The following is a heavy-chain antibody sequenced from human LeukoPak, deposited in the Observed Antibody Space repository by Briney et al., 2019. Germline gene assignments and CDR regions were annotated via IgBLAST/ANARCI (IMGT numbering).Heavy chain of an antibody. CDR1: GFTFSSYA. J-gene: IGHJ4*02. V-gene: IGHV3-23*01. CDR2: ISGSGGST. CDR3: AGGGGYSYAHY. D-gene: IGHD5-18*01. Sequence: GGSLRLSCAASGFTFSSYAMSWVRQAPGKGLEWVSAISGSGGSTYYADSVKGRFTISRDNSKNTLYLQMNSLRAEDTAVYYCAGGGGYSYAHYWGQGTLVTVSS.